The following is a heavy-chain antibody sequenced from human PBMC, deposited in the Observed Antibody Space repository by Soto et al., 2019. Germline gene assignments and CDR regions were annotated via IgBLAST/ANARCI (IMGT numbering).Heavy chain of an antibody. CDR2: IYDSGST. V-gene: IGHV4-31*03. J-gene: IGHJ5*02. Sequence: QVQLQESGPGLVKPSQTLSLTCTVSGGAINTGGYYWSWIRQHPGKGLEWIVYIYDSGSTYYNPSLKSRVTISVDTAKNQCSRKLRSVTAADTAVYYSARDTPGIAADGTSYNWFDPWGQGTLVTVSS. CDR1: GGAINTGGYY. CDR3: ARDTPGIAADGTSYNWFDP. D-gene: IGHD6-13*01.